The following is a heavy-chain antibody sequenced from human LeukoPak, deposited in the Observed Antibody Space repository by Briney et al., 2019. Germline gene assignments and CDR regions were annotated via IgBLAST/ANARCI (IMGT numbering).Heavy chain of an antibody. CDR2: IYYSGST. D-gene: IGHD3-10*01. J-gene: IGHJ3*02. Sequence: PSETLSLTCTVSGGSISSGAYYWGWIRQPPGKGLEWIGSIYYSGSTYYNPSLKSRVTISIDTSKNQFSLKLSSVTAADTAVYYCASEPYGSGSFLGAFDIWGQGTMVTVSS. V-gene: IGHV4-39*01. CDR3: ASEPYGSGSFLGAFDI. CDR1: GGSISSGAYY.